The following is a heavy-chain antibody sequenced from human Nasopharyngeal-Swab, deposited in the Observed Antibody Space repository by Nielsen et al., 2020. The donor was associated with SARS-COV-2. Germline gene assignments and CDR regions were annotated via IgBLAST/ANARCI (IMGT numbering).Heavy chain of an antibody. CDR3: ARDRTRTARKVYWYFDL. Sequence: PGKGLEWVAVISYDGSNKYYADSVKGRFTISRENSKNTLYLQMNSLRAEDTAVYYCARDRTRTARKVYWYFDLWGRGTLVTVSS. V-gene: IGHV3-30-3*01. CDR2: ISYDGSNK. J-gene: IGHJ2*01. D-gene: IGHD5-18*01.